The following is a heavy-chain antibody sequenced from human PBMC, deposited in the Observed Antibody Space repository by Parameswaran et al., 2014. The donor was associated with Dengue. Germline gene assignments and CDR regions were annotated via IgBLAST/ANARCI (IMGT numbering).Heavy chain of an antibody. V-gene: IGHV4-31*02. Sequence: RWIRQPPGKGLEWIGYIYYSGSTYYNPSLKSRVTISVDTSKNQFSLKLSSVTAADTAVYYCARVGTRYYYDSSGYSNYFDYWGQGTLVTVSS. J-gene: IGHJ4*02. D-gene: IGHD3-22*01. CDR3: ARVGTRYYYDSSGYSNYFDY. CDR2: IYYSGST.